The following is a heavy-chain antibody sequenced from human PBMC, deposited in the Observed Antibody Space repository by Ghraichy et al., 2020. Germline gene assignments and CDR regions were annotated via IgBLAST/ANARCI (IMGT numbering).Heavy chain of an antibody. CDR3: ARDMRTIYGVVSPFDS. J-gene: IGHJ4*02. D-gene: IGHD3-3*01. Sequence: GGSLRLSCAASGFSFSSYGMNWVRQAPGRGLEGVAVLWSDGSKVYYADSVKGRFTISRDNSKTTLYLQMNSLRAEDTAMYYCARDMRTIYGVVSPFDSWGQGTLVTVSS. CDR2: LWSDGSKV. CDR1: GFSFSSYG. V-gene: IGHV3-33*01.